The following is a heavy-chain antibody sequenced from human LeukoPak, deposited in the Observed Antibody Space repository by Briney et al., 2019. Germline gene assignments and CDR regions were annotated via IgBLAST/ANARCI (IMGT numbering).Heavy chain of an antibody. D-gene: IGHD3-10*01. CDR1: GFTFSSYE. Sequence: GGSLRLSCAASGFTFSSYEMNWVRQAPGKGLEWVSYISSGGSTYYADSVKGRFTISRDNSKNTLYLQMNSLRAEDTAVYYCAKHGSGSYGPVDYWGQGTLVTVSS. J-gene: IGHJ4*02. CDR2: ISSGGST. V-gene: IGHV3-23*01. CDR3: AKHGSGSYGPVDY.